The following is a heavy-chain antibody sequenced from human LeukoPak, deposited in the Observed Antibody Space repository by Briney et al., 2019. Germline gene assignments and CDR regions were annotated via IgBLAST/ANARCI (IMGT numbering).Heavy chain of an antibody. CDR1: GYTFTGYY. D-gene: IGHD3-3*01. CDR2: INPNSGGT. J-gene: IGHJ4*02. Sequence: ASVKVSCKASGYTFTGYYIHWVRQVPGQGLEWMGWINPNSGGTNYAQKFQGRVTMTRDTSISTAYMELSRLRSDDTAVYYCARGILEWLFRVDYWGQGTLVTVSS. V-gene: IGHV1-2*02. CDR3: ARGILEWLFRVDY.